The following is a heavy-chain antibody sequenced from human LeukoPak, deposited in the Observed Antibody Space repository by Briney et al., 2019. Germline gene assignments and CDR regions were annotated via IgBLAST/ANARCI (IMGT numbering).Heavy chain of an antibody. J-gene: IGHJ6*02. CDR3: ARGRNSGRTGMDV. CDR2: ISSSSSYI. D-gene: IGHD5-12*01. V-gene: IGHV3-21*01. Sequence: GGSLRLSCAASGFTFSSYSMNWVRQAPGKGLEWVSSISSSSSYIYYADSVKGRFTISRDNAKNSLYLQMNSLRAEDTAVYYCARGRNSGRTGMDVWGQGTTVTVSS. CDR1: GFTFSSYS.